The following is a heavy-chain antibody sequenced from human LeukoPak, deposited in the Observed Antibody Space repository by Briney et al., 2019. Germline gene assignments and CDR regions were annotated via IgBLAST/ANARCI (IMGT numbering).Heavy chain of an antibody. J-gene: IGHJ4*02. Sequence: GAPVKVSCKASGYTFTGYYMHWVRQAPGQGLEWMGYINPTSGGTNYAQRFQGRVTMTRDTSISTAYMELSRLRSDDTAVYYCARESVSGYYFDYWGQGTLVTVSS. CDR1: GYTFTGYY. CDR3: ARESVSGYYFDY. D-gene: IGHD3-3*01. V-gene: IGHV1-2*02. CDR2: INPTSGGT.